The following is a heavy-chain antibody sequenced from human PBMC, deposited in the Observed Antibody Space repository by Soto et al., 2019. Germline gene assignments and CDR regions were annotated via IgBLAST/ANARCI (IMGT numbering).Heavy chain of an antibody. CDR1: GFTFSSYG. CDR2: ISYDEINK. Sequence: QVQLVESGGGVVQPGRSLRLSCAASGFTFSSYGMHWVRQAPGKGLEWVAIISYDEINKYYADSVKGRFTISRDTSKNTLYLQMNSLRAEDTAVYYCAKSVYNWNDGFFDYWGQGTLVTVSS. J-gene: IGHJ4*02. CDR3: AKSVYNWNDGFFDY. D-gene: IGHD1-1*01. V-gene: IGHV3-30*18.